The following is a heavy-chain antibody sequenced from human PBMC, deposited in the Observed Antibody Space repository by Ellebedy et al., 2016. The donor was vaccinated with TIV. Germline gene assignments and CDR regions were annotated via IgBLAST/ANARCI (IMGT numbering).Heavy chain of an antibody. CDR3: ATDRHHFTLDV. CDR1: GFTFSNYA. Sequence: SLKISCAASGFTFSNYAMHWVRQAPGKGLEWVSGISRNSDDRGYADAVKGRFTISRDNSKNSLYLQMNSLRADDTAVYYCATDRHHFTLDVWGQGTLVTVSS. J-gene: IGHJ3*01. D-gene: IGHD3-3*02. CDR2: ISRNSDDR. V-gene: IGHV3-9*01.